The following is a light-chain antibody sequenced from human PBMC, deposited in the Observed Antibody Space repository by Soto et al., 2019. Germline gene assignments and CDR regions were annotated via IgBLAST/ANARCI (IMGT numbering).Light chain of an antibody. J-gene: IGKJ3*01. Sequence: EIVLTQSPATLSLSPGERATLSCRASQIVSSYLAWYQQKPGQAPRLLIYDASNRATGIPARFSGSGSGTDFTLTISSLEPEDFAVYYCQQRSNWPPQITFGPGTKVDIK. CDR1: QIVSSY. V-gene: IGKV3-11*01. CDR3: QQRSNWPPQIT. CDR2: DAS.